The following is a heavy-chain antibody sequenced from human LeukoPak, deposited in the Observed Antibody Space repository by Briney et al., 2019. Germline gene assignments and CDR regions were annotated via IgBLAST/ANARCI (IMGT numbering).Heavy chain of an antibody. CDR1: GYTFTSYG. J-gene: IGHJ4*02. V-gene: IGHV1-18*01. Sequence: ASVKVSCKASGYTFTSYGISWVRQAPGQGLEWMGWISAYNGNTHYAQKLQGRVTITADKSTSTAYMDLSSLKSDDTAVYYCATDLSPDDYGGIWGQGTLVTVSS. CDR2: ISAYNGNT. CDR3: ATDLSPDDYGGI. D-gene: IGHD4-17*01.